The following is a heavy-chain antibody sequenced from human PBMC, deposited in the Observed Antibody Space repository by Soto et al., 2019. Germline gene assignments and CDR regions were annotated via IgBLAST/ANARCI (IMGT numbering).Heavy chain of an antibody. CDR3: TREGSAPYYYYGMDV. CDR1: GYTFTTYG. J-gene: IGHJ6*02. D-gene: IGHD3-10*01. V-gene: IGHV1-18*01. CDR2: INTHNGNT. Sequence: ASVNVSCKASGYTFTTYGISWVRQAPGQGLEWLGWINTHNGNTNYAQNLQGRVIMTTDTSTNTAYMELRSLRSDDTAVYYCTREGSAPYYYYGMDVWGQGTTVTVSS.